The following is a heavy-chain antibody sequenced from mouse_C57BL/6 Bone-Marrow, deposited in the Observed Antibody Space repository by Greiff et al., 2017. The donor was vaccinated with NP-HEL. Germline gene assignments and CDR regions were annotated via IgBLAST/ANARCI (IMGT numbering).Heavy chain of an antibody. CDR3: ARHEEDYGSTRYAMDY. J-gene: IGHJ4*01. Sequence: QVQLKESGAELVKPGASVKLSCKASGYTFTEYTIHWVKQRPGQGLEWIGWFYPGSGSIKYNEKFKDKATLTADKSSSTVYMELSRLTSEDSAVYFCARHEEDYGSTRYAMDYWGQGTSVTVSS. CDR2: FYPGSGSI. D-gene: IGHD1-1*01. CDR1: GYTFTEYT. V-gene: IGHV1-62-2*01.